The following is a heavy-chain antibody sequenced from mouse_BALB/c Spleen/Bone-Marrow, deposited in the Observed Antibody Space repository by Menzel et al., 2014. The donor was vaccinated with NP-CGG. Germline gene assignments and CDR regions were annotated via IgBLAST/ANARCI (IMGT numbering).Heavy chain of an antibody. CDR2: IDPANGNT. Sequence: VHVKQSGAELVKPGASVKLSCTASGFNIKDTYMHWVKQGPEQGLEWIGRIDPANGNTKYDPKFQGKATITADTSSNTAYLQLSSLTSEDTAVYYCASYYRYDRRFAYWGQGTLVTVSA. CDR3: ASYYRYDRRFAY. CDR1: GFNIKDTY. J-gene: IGHJ3*01. D-gene: IGHD2-14*01. V-gene: IGHV14-3*02.